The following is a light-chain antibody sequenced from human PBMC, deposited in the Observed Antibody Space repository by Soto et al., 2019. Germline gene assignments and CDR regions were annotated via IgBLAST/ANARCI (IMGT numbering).Light chain of an antibody. V-gene: IGKV3-11*01. CDR1: QSVSIY. CDR3: QQRNNWPPEIT. CDR2: DAS. J-gene: IGKJ3*01. Sequence: EIVLTQSPATLSLSPGERATLSCRASQSVSIYLAWYQQKPGQAPRLLIFDASNRATGIPARFSGSGSGTDFTLTISSLEPEDFAVYYCQQRNNWPPEITFGQGTKVDI.